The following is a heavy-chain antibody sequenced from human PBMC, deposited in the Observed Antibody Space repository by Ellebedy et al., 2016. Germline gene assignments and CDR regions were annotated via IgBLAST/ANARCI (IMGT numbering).Heavy chain of an antibody. J-gene: IGHJ4*02. CDR2: INPNSGGT. CDR3: ARDPGYSSGRALDY. V-gene: IGHV1-2*02. CDR1: GYTFTGYY. Sequence: ASVKVSXXASGYTFTGYYMHWVRQAPGQGLEWMGWINPNSGGTNYAQKLQGRVTMTTDTSTSTAYMELRSLRSDDTAVYYCARDPGYSSGRALDYWGQGTLVTVSS. D-gene: IGHD6-19*01.